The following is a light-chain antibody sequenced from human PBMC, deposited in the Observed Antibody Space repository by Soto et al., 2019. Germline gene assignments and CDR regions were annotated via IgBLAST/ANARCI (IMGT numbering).Light chain of an antibody. CDR2: WAS. J-gene: IGKJ4*01. CDR3: QQYYSTPLA. V-gene: IGKV4-1*01. Sequence: DIVMTQSPDSLAVSLGERATINCKSSQSVLYSSNNKNYLAWYQQKPGQPPKLLIYWASTRESGVPDRFSGSGSGTDFPLTISSLQAEDGAVYCCQQYYSTPLAFGGGTKVEIK. CDR1: QSVLYSSNNKNY.